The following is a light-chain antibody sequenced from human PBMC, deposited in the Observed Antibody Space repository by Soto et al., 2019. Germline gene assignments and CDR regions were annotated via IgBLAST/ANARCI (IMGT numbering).Light chain of an antibody. CDR2: SAS. CDR1: QTVSTN. Sequence: EVVMTQSPATLSVSPGERVTLSCRASQTVSTNLAWYQQNPGQAPRLLIYSASTGATGIPARFAGSGSGAEFTLTISSLQSEDFAVYYCQQYNKWPLAFGGGTKVEIK. V-gene: IGKV3-15*01. CDR3: QQYNKWPLA. J-gene: IGKJ4*01.